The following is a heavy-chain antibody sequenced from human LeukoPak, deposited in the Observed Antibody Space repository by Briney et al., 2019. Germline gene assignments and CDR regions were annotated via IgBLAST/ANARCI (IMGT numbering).Heavy chain of an antibody. Sequence: ASVKVSCKASGYTFTSYYMHWVRQAPGQGLEWMGIINPSGGSTSYAQKFQGRVTMTRDTSTSTVYMELSSLRSEDTAVYYCAREVILKGSYPGRWYYFDYWGQGTLVTVSS. D-gene: IGHD1-26*01. CDR3: AREVILKGSYPGRWYYFDY. CDR2: INPSGGST. V-gene: IGHV1-46*01. CDR1: GYTFTSYY. J-gene: IGHJ4*02.